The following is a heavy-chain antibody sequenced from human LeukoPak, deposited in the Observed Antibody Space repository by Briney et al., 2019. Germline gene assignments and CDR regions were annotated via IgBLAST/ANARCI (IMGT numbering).Heavy chain of an antibody. CDR3: ARGYYDILTGYLWYYYGVDV. D-gene: IGHD3-9*01. J-gene: IGHJ6*02. V-gene: IGHV3-30*03. CDR2: ISYDGSNK. CDR1: GFPFSSYW. Sequence: PGGSLRLSCVASGFPFSSYWMTWVRQAPGKGLEWVAVISYDGSNKYYADSVKGRFTISRDNSKNTLYLQMNSLRAEDTAVYYCARGYYDILTGYLWYYYGVDVWGQGTTVTVSS.